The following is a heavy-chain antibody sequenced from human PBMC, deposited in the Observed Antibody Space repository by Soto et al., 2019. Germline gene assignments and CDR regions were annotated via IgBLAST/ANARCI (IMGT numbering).Heavy chain of an antibody. D-gene: IGHD5-18*01. J-gene: IGHJ5*02. CDR2: ISYDGSNK. CDR3: ARESVSYGYHWFDP. V-gene: IGHV3-30-3*01. Sequence: GGSLRLSCAASGFTFSSYAMHWVRQAPGKGLEWVAVISYDGSNKYYADSVKGRFTISRDNSKNTLYLQMNSLRAEDTAVYYCARESVSYGYHWFDPWGQGTLVTVSS. CDR1: GFTFSSYA.